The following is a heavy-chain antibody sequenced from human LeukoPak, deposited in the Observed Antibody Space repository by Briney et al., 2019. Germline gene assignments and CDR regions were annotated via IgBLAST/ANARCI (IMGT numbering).Heavy chain of an antibody. D-gene: IGHD5-12*01. Sequence: GGSLRLSCAASGFTSSSNAMGWVRQAPGKGLEWVSAISPGGSPYYSDSVKGRFTISRDNSENTLYLQMNTLSAEDTAVYYCVKSDLYIVASSWGQGTLVTVSS. J-gene: IGHJ4*02. V-gene: IGHV3-23*01. CDR1: GFTSSSNA. CDR2: ISPGGSP. CDR3: VKSDLYIVASS.